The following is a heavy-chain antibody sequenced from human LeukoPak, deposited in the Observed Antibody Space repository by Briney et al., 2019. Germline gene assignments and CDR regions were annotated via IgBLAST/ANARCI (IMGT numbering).Heavy chain of an antibody. CDR1: GFTFSTSA. Sequence: GGSLRLSCEVFGFTFSTSAMSWVRQAPGKGLEWVANIKQDGSEKYYVDSVKGRFTISRDNAKNSLYLQMNSLRAEDTAVYYCARDPSGYDYWGQGTLVTVSS. CDR3: ARDPSGYDY. V-gene: IGHV3-7*01. CDR2: IKQDGSEK. D-gene: IGHD5-12*01. J-gene: IGHJ4*02.